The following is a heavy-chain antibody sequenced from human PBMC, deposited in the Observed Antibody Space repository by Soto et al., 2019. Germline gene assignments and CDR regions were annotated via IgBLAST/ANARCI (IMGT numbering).Heavy chain of an antibody. J-gene: IGHJ5*02. V-gene: IGHV3-23*01. CDR3: ARAYGGNPALFDP. CDR2: ISGSGGST. D-gene: IGHD4-17*01. CDR1: RFTFSTYA. Sequence: PGGSLRLSCAASRFTFSTYAMSWVRQAPGKGLEWVSAISGSGGSTYYADSVKGRFTISRDNSKNTLYLQMNSLRAEDTAVYYCARAYGGNPALFDPWGQGTLVTVSS.